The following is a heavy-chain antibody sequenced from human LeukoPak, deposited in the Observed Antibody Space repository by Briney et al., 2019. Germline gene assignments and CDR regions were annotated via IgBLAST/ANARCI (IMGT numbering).Heavy chain of an antibody. D-gene: IGHD3-22*01. CDR1: AGSICNSY. CDR3: VRGPGRGYDLEP. J-gene: IGHJ5*02. Sequence: SDTLSLTCAVSAGSICNSYCSWARQPPGKGLEFIGYISTGGDINYRPSLRSRATMSINPSNNQLSLTLTSVTTADTAAYFCVRGPGRGYDLEPWGQGSLVTVSS. V-gene: IGHV4-4*08. CDR2: ISTGGDI.